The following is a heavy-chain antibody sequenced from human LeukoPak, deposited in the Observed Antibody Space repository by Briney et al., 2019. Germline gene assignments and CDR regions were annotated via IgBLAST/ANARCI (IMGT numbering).Heavy chain of an antibody. CDR2: INPNSGGT. D-gene: IGHD2-15*01. CDR3: ARAHRRYCSGGSCYIIWFNP. Sequence: ASVKVPCKASGYTFTGYYMHWVRQAPGQGLEWMGWINPNSGGTNYAQKFQGRVTMTRDTSISTAYMELSRLRSDDTAVYYCARAHRRYCSGGSCYIIWFNPWGQGTLVTVSS. CDR1: GYTFTGYY. J-gene: IGHJ5*02. V-gene: IGHV1-2*02.